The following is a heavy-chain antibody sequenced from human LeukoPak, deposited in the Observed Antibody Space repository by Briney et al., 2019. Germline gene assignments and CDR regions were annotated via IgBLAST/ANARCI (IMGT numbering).Heavy chain of an antibody. V-gene: IGHV4-31*03. CDR2: IHHSGRS. CDR1: ADSLSSGGHY. D-gene: IGHD3-10*01. CDR3: ARGGNRFGGFYFDY. J-gene: IGHJ4*02. Sequence: PSETLSLTCTVSADSLSSGGHYWAWIRQFPGKGLESIGFIHHSGRSRHNPSLKDRVAISVDTTRKQYALKLSSVTAADTAMYYCARGGNRFGGFYFDYWGQGIQVIVSS.